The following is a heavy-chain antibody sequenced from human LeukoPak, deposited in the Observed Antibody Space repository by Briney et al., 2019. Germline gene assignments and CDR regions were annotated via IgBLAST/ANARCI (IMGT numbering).Heavy chain of an antibody. Sequence: SQTLSLTCTVSGGSISSGGYYWSWIRQHPGKGLEWIGYIYYSGSTYYNPSLKSRVTISVDTSKNQFSLKLGSVTAADTAVYYCARDRGGPGNYYFDYWGQGTLVTVSS. CDR1: GGSISSGGYY. CDR2: IYYSGST. D-gene: IGHD1-14*01. V-gene: IGHV4-31*03. J-gene: IGHJ4*02. CDR3: ARDRGGPGNYYFDY.